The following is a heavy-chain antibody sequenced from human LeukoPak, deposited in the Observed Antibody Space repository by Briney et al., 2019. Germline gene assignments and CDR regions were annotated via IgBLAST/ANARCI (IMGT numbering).Heavy chain of an antibody. V-gene: IGHV5-10-1*01. J-gene: IGHJ6*02. CDR3: ARQIVTIFGVADYGMDV. Sequence: GESLKISCKGSGYSFTSYWISWVRQMPGKGLEWMGRIDPSDSYTNYSPSFQGHVTISADKSISTAYLQWSSLKASDTAVYYCARQIVTIFGVADYGMDVWGQGTTVTVSS. CDR1: GYSFTSYW. D-gene: IGHD3-3*01. CDR2: IDPSDSYT.